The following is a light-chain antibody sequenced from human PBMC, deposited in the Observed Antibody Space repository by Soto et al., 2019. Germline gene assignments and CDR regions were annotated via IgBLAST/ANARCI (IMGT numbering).Light chain of an antibody. Sequence: QSVLTQPPSVSGAPGQRVTISCTGSSSNIGAGYAVHWYQQLPGTAPKLLIYHNDNRPSGVPDRFSGSKSGTSASLAITGLQAEDEAEYYCQSFDSGLGGFLSVFGTGTKLTVL. CDR3: QSFDSGLGGFLSV. J-gene: IGLJ1*01. CDR1: SSNIGAGYA. CDR2: HND. V-gene: IGLV1-40*01.